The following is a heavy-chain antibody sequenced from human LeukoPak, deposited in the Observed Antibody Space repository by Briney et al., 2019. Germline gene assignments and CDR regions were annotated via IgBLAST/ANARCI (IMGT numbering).Heavy chain of an antibody. CDR3: ARGYGDRLDCFDP. CDR2: IWYGGSNK. Sequence: PGGSLRLSCAASGFTFSSYGMHWVRQAPGKGLEWVAVIWYGGSNKYYADSVKGRFTISRDNSKNTLYLQMHSLRAEDTAVYYCARGYGDRLDCFDPWGQGTLVTVSS. V-gene: IGHV3-33*01. J-gene: IGHJ5*02. CDR1: GFTFSSYG. D-gene: IGHD4-17*01.